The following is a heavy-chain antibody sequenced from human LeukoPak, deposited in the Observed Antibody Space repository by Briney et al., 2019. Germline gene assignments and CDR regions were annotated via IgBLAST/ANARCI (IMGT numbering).Heavy chain of an antibody. CDR3: ARDGPAYTSRWYDYYYGSDV. CDR1: GDSIGSYF. V-gene: IGHV4-59*01. Sequence: SETLSLTCTVSGDSIGSYFWSWIRQSPGKGLEWIGHIYHSGSTNYNPSLKSRVTISIDTSKNQFSLKLTSVTSADTAVYYCARDGPAYTSRWYDYYYGSDVWGQGTTVTVSS. CDR2: IYHSGST. D-gene: IGHD2-2*01. J-gene: IGHJ6*02.